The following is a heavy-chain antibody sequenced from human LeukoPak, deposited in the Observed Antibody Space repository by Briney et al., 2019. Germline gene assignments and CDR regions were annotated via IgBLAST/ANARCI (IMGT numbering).Heavy chain of an antibody. J-gene: IGHJ4*02. CDR3: ARWNDGNHHCDC. V-gene: IGHV4-59*01. CDR1: GGSISSDY. CDR2: IHQSGST. Sequence: SETLSLTCTVYGGSISSDYWNWIRQPPGKGPEWIGYIHQSGSTNNNPSLRSRVTMSVDTSRNQFSLDLISVTAADTAVYYCARWNDGNHHCDCWGQSTLVTVSA. D-gene: IGHD1-1*01.